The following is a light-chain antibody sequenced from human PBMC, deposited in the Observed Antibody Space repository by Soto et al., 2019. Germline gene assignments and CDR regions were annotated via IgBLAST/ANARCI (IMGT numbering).Light chain of an antibody. CDR3: QQYNTYPWT. CDR1: QTINNW. CDR2: KTS. Sequence: DVQMTQSPSTLSASVGDRVTITCRASQTINNWLAWYQQRPGKAPTFLIYKTSTLETGVPSRFSGSGSGTEFTLIISSLQPEDFAIYYCQQYNTYPWTFGQGTRVEIK. V-gene: IGKV1-5*03. J-gene: IGKJ1*01.